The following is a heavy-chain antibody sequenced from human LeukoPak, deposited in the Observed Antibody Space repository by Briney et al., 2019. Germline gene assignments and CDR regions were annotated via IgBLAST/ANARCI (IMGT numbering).Heavy chain of an antibody. CDR2: IYYSGST. CDR3: ARHVSSDLRIVVVTSDWYFDL. D-gene: IGHD2-21*02. J-gene: IGHJ2*01. V-gene: IGHV4-39*01. CDR1: GGSITSSRYY. Sequence: SETLSLTCSVSGGSITSSRYYWGWIRQSPGGGLEWIGTIYYSGSTYYNPSLRSRVTISADTSKNQFSLNLSPVTAADTAVYYCARHVSSDLRIVVVTSDWYFDLWGRGTLVTVSS.